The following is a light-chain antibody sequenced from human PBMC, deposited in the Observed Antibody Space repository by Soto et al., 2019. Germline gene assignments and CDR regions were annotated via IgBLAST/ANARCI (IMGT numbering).Light chain of an antibody. CDR1: SSDVGGYNF. Sequence: QSALTQPPSASGSPGQSVTISCTGTSSDVGGYNFVSWYQQHPGRAPKLIISAVTNRPSGVPDRFSGSKSGNTASLTVSGRQADDEAEYYCSSYAGSSDIVFVTGTKLTVL. V-gene: IGLV2-8*01. CDR2: AVT. CDR3: SSYAGSSDIV. J-gene: IGLJ1*01.